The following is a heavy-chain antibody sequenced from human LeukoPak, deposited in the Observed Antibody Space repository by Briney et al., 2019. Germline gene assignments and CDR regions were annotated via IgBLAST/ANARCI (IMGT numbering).Heavy chain of an antibody. CDR3: ARLCGSGSYYNY. CDR2: INHSGST. J-gene: IGHJ4*02. V-gene: IGHV4-34*01. CDR1: GGSFSGYY. Sequence: SETLSLTCTVYGGSFSGYYWSWIRQPPGKGLEWIGEINHSGSTNYNPSLKSRVTISVDTSKNQFSLKLSSVTAADTAVYYCARLCGSGSYYNYWGQGTLVTVSS. D-gene: IGHD3-10*01.